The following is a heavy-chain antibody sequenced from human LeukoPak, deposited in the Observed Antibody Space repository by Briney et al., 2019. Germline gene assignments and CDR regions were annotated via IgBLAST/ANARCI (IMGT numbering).Heavy chain of an antibody. V-gene: IGHV1-46*01. CDR2: TYPRDGST. Sequence: ASVKVSCKASGYTFTSNCIHWVRQAPGQGLEWMGMTYPRDGSTSYAQKFQGRVTVTRDTSTSTVHMELSGLRSEDTAVYYCARDQEGFDYWGQGTLVTVSS. J-gene: IGHJ4*02. CDR1: GYTFTSNC. CDR3: ARDQEGFDY.